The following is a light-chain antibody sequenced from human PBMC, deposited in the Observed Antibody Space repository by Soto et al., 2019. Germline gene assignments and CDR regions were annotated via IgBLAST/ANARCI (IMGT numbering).Light chain of an antibody. Sequence: QSVLTQPPSGSGFPGQSVTISCTGNSSDVGGYNYVSWYQQYPGRAPKLMIYEVTTRPSGVPDRFSGSKSGNTASLTVSGLQAEDEADYYCSSYAASNNFYFVFGGGTQLTVL. CDR3: SSYAASNNFYFV. J-gene: IGLJ3*02. CDR2: EVT. CDR1: SSDVGGYNY. V-gene: IGLV2-8*01.